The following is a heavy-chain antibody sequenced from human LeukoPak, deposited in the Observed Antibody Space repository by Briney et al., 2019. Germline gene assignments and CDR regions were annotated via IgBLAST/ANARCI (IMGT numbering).Heavy chain of an antibody. CDR2: TYHTGTT. Sequence: KPSETLSLTCSVSGISVNTTYFWGWIRQAPGKGLEWIGSTYHTGTTDYNPSLKSRFTISIDTSKNQFSLNLRSVSAADTAVYYCTRDDFGIKTDWEDYYYMDVWGKGTTVTVSS. CDR3: TRDDFGIKTDWEDYYYMDV. CDR1: GISVNTTYF. D-gene: IGHD3-3*01. V-gene: IGHV4-38-2*02. J-gene: IGHJ6*03.